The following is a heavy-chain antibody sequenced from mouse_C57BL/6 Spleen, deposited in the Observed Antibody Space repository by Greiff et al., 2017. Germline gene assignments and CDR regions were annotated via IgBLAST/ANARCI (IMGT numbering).Heavy chain of an antibody. CDR3: ARSPSTVVSAMDY. Sequence: QVQLKQSGAELVKPGASVKISCKASGYAFSSYWMNWVKQRPGKGLEWIGQIYPGDGDTNYNGKFKGKATLTADKSSSTAYMQLSSLTSEDSAVYFCARSPSTVVSAMDYWGQGTSVTVSS. J-gene: IGHJ4*01. D-gene: IGHD1-1*01. V-gene: IGHV1-80*01. CDR2: IYPGDGDT. CDR1: GYAFSSYW.